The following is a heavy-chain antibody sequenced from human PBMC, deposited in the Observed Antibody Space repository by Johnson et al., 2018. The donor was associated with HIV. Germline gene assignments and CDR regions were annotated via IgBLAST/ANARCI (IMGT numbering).Heavy chain of an antibody. Sequence: QVQLVESGGGVVQPGRSLRLSCVASGFTFSSYGIHWVRQAPGKGLEWVAIISYDGSIKYYGDSVKGRFTISRDNSKNTLYLQMNSLRAEDTAVYYCAKVRNYDGSGVGAFDIWGQGTMVTVSS. CDR1: GFTFSSYG. CDR3: AKVRNYDGSGVGAFDI. D-gene: IGHD3-10*01. V-gene: IGHV3-30*18. CDR2: ISYDGSIK. J-gene: IGHJ3*02.